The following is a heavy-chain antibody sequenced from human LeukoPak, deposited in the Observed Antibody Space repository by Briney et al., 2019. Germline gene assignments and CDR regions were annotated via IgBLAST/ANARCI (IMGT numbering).Heavy chain of an antibody. CDR3: AREWRDCSNGVCATGKFDY. J-gene: IGHJ4*02. V-gene: IGHV1-18*01. D-gene: IGHD2-8*01. CDR2: VSGYNGNT. Sequence: ASVKVSCKASGYTFTSYGVNWVRQAPGQGLEWMGWVSGYNGNTRYGTKFQGRVTMTTDTSTTTVYMDLTSLRSDDTAVYYCAREWRDCSNGVCATGKFDYWGQGTLVTVSS. CDR1: GYTFTSYG.